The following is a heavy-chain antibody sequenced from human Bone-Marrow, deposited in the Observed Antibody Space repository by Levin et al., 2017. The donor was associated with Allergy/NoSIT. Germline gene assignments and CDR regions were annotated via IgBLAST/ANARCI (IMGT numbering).Heavy chain of an antibody. CDR1: GFTFSTYW. D-gene: IGHD3-10*01. V-gene: IGHV3-74*01. Sequence: GESLKISCAASGFTFSTYWMHWVRQAPGRGLVWVSRIQSNGKTNYADSVKGRFTISRDNAKNTLYLQMNSLTVEDTAVYYCARDRFYSDSGSNFSWFDPWGQGTLVTASS. CDR2: IQSNGKT. J-gene: IGHJ5*02. CDR3: ARDRFYSDSGSNFSWFDP.